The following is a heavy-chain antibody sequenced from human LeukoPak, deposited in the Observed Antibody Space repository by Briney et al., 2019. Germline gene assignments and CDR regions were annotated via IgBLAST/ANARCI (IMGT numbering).Heavy chain of an antibody. CDR3: ARDGPGVGATTYDAFDI. CDR2: IKQDGSEK. V-gene: IGHV3-7*01. J-gene: IGHJ3*02. D-gene: IGHD1-26*01. CDR1: GFTFSSYW. Sequence: GGSLRLSCAASGFTFSSYWMSWVRQAPGKGLEWVANIKQDGSEKYYVDSVKGRFTISRDNAKNSLYLQMNSLRAEDTAVYYCARDGPGVGATTYDAFDIWGQGTMVTVSS.